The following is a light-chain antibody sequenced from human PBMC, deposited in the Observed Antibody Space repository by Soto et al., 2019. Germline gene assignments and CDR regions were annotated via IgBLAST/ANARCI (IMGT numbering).Light chain of an antibody. Sequence: EIVLTQSPGTLSLSPGERATLSCRASQSVSSSYLAWYQQKPGQAPRLLIYGASSRATGIPDRFSGSGSGTDFTLSISRLEPEDFAVYFCQQYVSSPTFGPGTKVD. V-gene: IGKV3-20*01. CDR2: GAS. CDR1: QSVSSSY. CDR3: QQYVSSPT. J-gene: IGKJ3*01.